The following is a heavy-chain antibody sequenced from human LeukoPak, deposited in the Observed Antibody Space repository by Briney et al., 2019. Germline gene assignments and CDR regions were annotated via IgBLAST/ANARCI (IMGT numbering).Heavy chain of an antibody. D-gene: IGHD1-26*01. CDR1: GFTFNNFP. CDR3: ASEGFKNGKWNFDL. V-gene: IGHV3-30*15. J-gene: IGHJ2*01. CDR2: VSFDGSNQ. Sequence: GGSLRLSCAGSGFTFNNFPIHWVRQAPGKGLEWVSVVSFDGSNQHYVDFVEGRFTVSRDNSKNTVYLQMSSLRPEDTAMYYCASEGFKNGKWNFDLSGPGTLVIVSS.